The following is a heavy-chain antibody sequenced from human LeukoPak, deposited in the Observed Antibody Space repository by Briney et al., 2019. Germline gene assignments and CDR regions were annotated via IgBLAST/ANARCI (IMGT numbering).Heavy chain of an antibody. CDR3: AKVRGSSNAYYFDY. V-gene: IGHV3-23*01. CDR2: ISGSGGST. Sequence: TGGSLRLSCAASGFTFSSYAMSWVRQAPGKGLEWVSAISGSGGSTYYADSVKGRFTISRDNSKNTLYLQMNSLRAEDTAVYYCAKVRGSSNAYYFDYWGQGTLVTVSS. CDR1: GFTFSSYA. J-gene: IGHJ4*02. D-gene: IGHD3-10*01.